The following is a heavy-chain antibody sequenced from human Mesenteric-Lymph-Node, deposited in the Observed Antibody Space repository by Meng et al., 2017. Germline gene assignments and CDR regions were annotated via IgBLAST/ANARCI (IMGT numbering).Heavy chain of an antibody. J-gene: IGHJ5*02. Sequence: QAPPQQFGPGLVKPSQTLSRTCAVYGGSFSGYYWSWIRQPPGKGLEWIGEINHSGSTNYNPSLKSRVTISVDTSKNQFSLKLSSVTAADTAVYYCARRLIEYCSSTSCYSLDPWGQGTLVTVS. CDR3: ARRLIEYCSSTSCYSLDP. CDR1: GGSFSGYY. CDR2: INHSGST. V-gene: IGHV4-34*01. D-gene: IGHD2-2*01.